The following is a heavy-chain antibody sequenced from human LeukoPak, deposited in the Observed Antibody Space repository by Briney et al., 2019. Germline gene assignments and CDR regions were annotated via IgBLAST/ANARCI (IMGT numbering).Heavy chain of an antibody. CDR1: GASLSGSNYY. CDR3: AKSGGYGLIDY. Sequence: PSETLSLTCAVSGASLSGSNYYWGWIRQPPGKGLEWIGNIYSSGSTYYNASLQSRVTISIDTSKNQFPLRLNSVTAADTAMYYCAKSGGYGLIDYWGQGTRVTVSS. V-gene: IGHV4-39*06. D-gene: IGHD1-26*01. J-gene: IGHJ4*02. CDR2: IYSSGST.